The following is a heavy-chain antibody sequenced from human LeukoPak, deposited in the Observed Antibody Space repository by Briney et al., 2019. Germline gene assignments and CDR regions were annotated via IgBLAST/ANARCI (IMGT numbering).Heavy chain of an antibody. D-gene: IGHD6-13*01. J-gene: IGHJ3*02. CDR2: ISSLGNTI. CDR1: GFTFSSYS. V-gene: IGHV3-48*04. CDR3: ATEVGVSAAAFDI. Sequence: GGSLRLSCAASGFTFSSYSMNWVRQAPGKGLESVAYISSLGNTIYYADSVKGRFTISKDNAKSSLYLQMNSLRAEDTAVYYCATEVGVSAAAFDIWGQGTMVTVSS.